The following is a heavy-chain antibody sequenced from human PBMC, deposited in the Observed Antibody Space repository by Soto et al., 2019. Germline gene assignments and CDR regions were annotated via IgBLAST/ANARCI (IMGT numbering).Heavy chain of an antibody. V-gene: IGHV4-59*01. J-gene: IGHJ6*02. CDR2: VYYTGRA. CDR1: SGSLGSNS. CDR3: ARDGDGRMTTNPYYYNGIDV. D-gene: IGHD4-4*01. Sequence: PSETLSLTCTDSSGSLGSNSWRWIRRPPGKGLEWIGYVYYTGRANYKASLKIRVSISLDTSNYQFSLKLSSVTAADTAVYYCARDGDGRMTTNPYYYNGIDVWGPGTTVT.